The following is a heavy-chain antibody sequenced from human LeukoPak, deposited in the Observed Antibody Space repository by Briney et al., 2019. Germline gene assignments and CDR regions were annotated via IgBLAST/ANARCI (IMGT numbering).Heavy chain of an antibody. Sequence: PGGSLRLSCAASGFTFSSYSMNWVRQAPGKGLEWVSSISSSSSYIYYADSVKGRFTISRDNAKNSLYLQMNSLRAEDTAVYYCARDASLGRISSIWADYWGQGTLVTVSS. CDR3: ARDASLGRISSIWADY. CDR1: GFTFSSYS. V-gene: IGHV3-21*01. J-gene: IGHJ4*02. CDR2: ISSSSSYI. D-gene: IGHD6-13*01.